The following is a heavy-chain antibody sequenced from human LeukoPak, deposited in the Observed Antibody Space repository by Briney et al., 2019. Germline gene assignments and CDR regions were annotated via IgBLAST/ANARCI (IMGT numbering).Heavy chain of an antibody. CDR2: IYYSGST. CDR1: GGSISSYY. J-gene: IGHJ4*02. V-gene: IGHV4-59*01. CDR3: AREDYGKFDY. Sequence: SETLSLTCTVSGGSISSYYWSWLRQPPGKGLEWIGYIYYSGSTNYNPSLKSRVTISVDTSKNQFSLKLSSVTAADTAVYYFAREDYGKFDYWGRGTLVTVSS. D-gene: IGHD4-17*01.